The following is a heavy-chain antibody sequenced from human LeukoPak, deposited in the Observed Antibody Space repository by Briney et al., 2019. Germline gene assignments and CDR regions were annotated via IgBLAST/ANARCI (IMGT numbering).Heavy chain of an antibody. D-gene: IGHD3-10*01. J-gene: IGHJ4*02. CDR3: ARDVMIRGIIGH. V-gene: IGHV3-23*01. Sequence: GGSLRLSCAASGFTFSSYAMSWVRQAPGKGLEWVSAISGSGGSTYYADSVKGRFTISRDNSKNTLYLQMNSLGAEDTAVYYCARDVMIRGIIGHWGQGTLVTVSS. CDR2: ISGSGGST. CDR1: GFTFSSYA.